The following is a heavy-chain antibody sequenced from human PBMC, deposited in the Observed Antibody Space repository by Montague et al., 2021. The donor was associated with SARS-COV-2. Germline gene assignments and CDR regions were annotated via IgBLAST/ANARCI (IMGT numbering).Heavy chain of an antibody. Sequence: SETLSLTCTASGGSISNYYWSWIRQSPGKGLEWIAYMYYSGSTKYNPSLKSRATISVDTSKNQFSLTLSSMTAADTAVYYCARARGGTIFVVIGAYYGMDIWGQGTTVTVS. D-gene: IGHD3-3*01. CDR3: ARARGGTIFVVIGAYYGMDI. CDR1: GGSISNYY. V-gene: IGHV4-59*01. CDR2: MYYSGST. J-gene: IGHJ6*02.